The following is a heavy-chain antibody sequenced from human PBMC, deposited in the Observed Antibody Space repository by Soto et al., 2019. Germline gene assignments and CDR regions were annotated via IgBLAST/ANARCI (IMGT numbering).Heavy chain of an antibody. D-gene: IGHD6-13*01. Sequence: GASVKVSCKESGYTFASYDINWVRQATGQGLEWMGWMNPNSGNTGYAQKFQGRVTMTRNTSISTAYMELSSLRSEDTAVYYCARYPGYSSSWYLSGYYYGMDVWG. J-gene: IGHJ6*02. CDR3: ARYPGYSSSWYLSGYYYGMDV. CDR1: GYTFASYD. CDR2: MNPNSGNT. V-gene: IGHV1-8*01.